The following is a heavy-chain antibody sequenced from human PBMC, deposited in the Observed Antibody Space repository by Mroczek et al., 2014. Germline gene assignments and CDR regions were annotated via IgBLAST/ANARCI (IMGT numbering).Heavy chain of an antibody. CDR1: GGSISSGSYY. J-gene: IGHJ6*02. Sequence: QVQLQQWGPGLVKPSQTLSLTCTVSGGSISSGSYYWSWIRQPAGKGLEWIGRIYTSGSTNYNPSLKSRVTISVDTSKNQFSLKLSSVTAADTAVYYCARAPLYSSRLYGMDVWGQGTTVTVSS. CDR3: ARAPLYSSRLYGMDV. D-gene: IGHD6-13*01. CDR2: IYTSGST. V-gene: IGHV4-61*02.